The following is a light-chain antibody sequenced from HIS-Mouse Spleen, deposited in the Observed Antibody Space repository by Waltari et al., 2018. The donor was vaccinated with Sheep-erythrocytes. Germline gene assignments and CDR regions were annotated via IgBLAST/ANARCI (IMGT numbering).Light chain of an antibody. CDR2: EVS. CDR1: SSDVVGYTY. Sequence: QSALTQPASVSGSPGQSITISCTGTSSDVVGYTYVPWYQQHPGKAPKLMIYEVSNRPSGVSNRFSGSKSGNTASLTISGLQAEDEADYYCSSYTSSSTWVFGGGTKLTVL. V-gene: IGLV2-14*01. CDR3: SSYTSSSTWV. J-gene: IGLJ3*02.